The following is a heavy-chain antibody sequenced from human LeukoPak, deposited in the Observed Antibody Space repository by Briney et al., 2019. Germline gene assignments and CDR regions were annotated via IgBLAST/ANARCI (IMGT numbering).Heavy chain of an antibody. CDR3: ARAGYCSSGSCPSDVPFAP. CDR1: SGSISSGCYY. V-gene: IGHV4-31*02. J-gene: IGHJ5*02. CDR2: IYYSGRT. D-gene: IGHD2-15*01. Sequence: SETLSLTSPVSSGSISSGCYYCSWIRQHPGNGLQWIGSIYYSGRTYYNPSLKSRVTISVDTSKNQFSLKLSSVTAADTAVYYCARAGYCSSGSCPSDVPFAPWGQGTLVTVSS.